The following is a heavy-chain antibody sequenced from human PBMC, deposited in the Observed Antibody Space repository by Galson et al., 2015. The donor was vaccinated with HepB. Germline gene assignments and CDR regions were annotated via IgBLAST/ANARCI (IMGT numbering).Heavy chain of an antibody. J-gene: IGHJ6*03. CDR1: GGTFSSYA. V-gene: IGHV1-69*13. D-gene: IGHD6-13*01. CDR2: IIPIFGTA. CDR3: ARGAGSAADDYYYYYYMDV. Sequence: SVKVSCKASGGTFSSYAISWVRQAPGQGLEWMGGIIPIFGTANYAQKFQGRVTITADESTSTAYMELSSLRSEDTAVYYCARGAGSAADDYYYYYYMDVWGKGTTVTVSS.